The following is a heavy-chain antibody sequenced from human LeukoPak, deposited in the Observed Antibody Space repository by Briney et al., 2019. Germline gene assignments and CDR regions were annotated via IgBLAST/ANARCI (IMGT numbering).Heavy chain of an antibody. CDR2: ISSNGGST. J-gene: IGHJ4*02. V-gene: IGHV3-64D*09. CDR1: GFTFSSYA. Sequence: PGGSLRLSCSASGFTFSSYAMHWVRQAPGKGLEYVSAISSNGGSTYYADSVKGRFTISRDNSKNTLYLQMSSLGAEDTAVYYCVKGGRGVGLSPLDYWGQGTLVTVSS. D-gene: IGHD3-16*02. CDR3: VKGGRGVGLSPLDY.